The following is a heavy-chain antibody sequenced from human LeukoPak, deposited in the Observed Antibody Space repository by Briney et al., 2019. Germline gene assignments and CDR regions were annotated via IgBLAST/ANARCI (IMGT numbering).Heavy chain of an antibody. CDR1: GFTFSSYW. CDR3: AREPGGYDSGYYYMDV. CDR2: IKQDGSEK. V-gene: IGHV3-7*01. D-gene: IGHD5-12*01. Sequence: GGSLRLSCAASGFTFSSYWMSWVRQAPGKGLEWVANIKQDGSEKYYVDSVKGRFTISRDNAKNSLYLQMNSQRAEDTAVYYCAREPGGYDSGYYYMDVWGKGTTVTVSS. J-gene: IGHJ6*03.